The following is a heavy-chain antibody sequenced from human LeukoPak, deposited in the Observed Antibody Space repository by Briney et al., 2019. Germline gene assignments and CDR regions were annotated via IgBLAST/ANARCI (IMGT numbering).Heavy chain of an antibody. D-gene: IGHD5-18*01. CDR3: AREGVDTAMVDWDY. J-gene: IGHJ4*02. Sequence: GGSLRLSCAASGFTFSSYWMSWVRQAPGKGLEWVANIKQDGSEKYYVDSVKGRFTISRDNAKNSLYLQMNSLRAEDMAVYYCAREGVDTAMVDWDYWGQGTLVTVSS. CDR1: GFTFSSYW. CDR2: IKQDGSEK. V-gene: IGHV3-7*01.